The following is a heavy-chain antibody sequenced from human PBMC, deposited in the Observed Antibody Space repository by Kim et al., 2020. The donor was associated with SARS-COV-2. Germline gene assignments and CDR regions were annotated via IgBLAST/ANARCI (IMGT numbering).Heavy chain of an antibody. CDR3: AGTEYYYYGMDV. CDR1: GFTFSSYA. Sequence: PGGSLRLSCAASGFTFSSYAMHWVRQAPGKGLEWVAVISYDGSNKYYADSVKCRFTISRDNSKNTLYLQMNSLRAEDTAVYYCAGTEYYYYGMDVWGQGTTVTVSS. J-gene: IGHJ6*02. V-gene: IGHV3-30*04. CDR2: ISYDGSNK.